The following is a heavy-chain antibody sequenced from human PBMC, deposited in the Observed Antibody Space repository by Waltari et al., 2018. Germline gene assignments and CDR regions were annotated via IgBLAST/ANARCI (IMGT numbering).Heavy chain of an antibody. CDR2: IKPDGSGK. CDR1: GFSFSSYW. CDR3: ARMGAGRAPDY. D-gene: IGHD3-16*01. V-gene: IGHV3-7*03. J-gene: IGHJ4*02. Sequence: EVQLVESGGGLVQPGGSLRLSCAATGFSFSSYWMTWFRQAPGTGLGWVATIKPDGSGKFYVDSVKGRFNISRDNAKNSLYLQMNSLRAEDTAIFYCARMGAGRAPDYWGQGTLVTVSS.